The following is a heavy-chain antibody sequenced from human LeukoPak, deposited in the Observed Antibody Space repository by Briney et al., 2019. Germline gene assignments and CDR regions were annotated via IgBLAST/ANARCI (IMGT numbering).Heavy chain of an antibody. D-gene: IGHD6-6*01. CDR2: ISSSSDTI. CDR1: GFTFSSYS. Sequence: PGGSLRLSCAASGFTFSSYSINWVRQAPGKGPEWISYISSSSDTIKYADSVAGRFTISRDNAKNSLYLQMNSLRAEDTAVYYCARAIAARRTYVIYYYYMDVWGKGTTVTVSS. CDR3: ARAIAARRTYVIYYYYMDV. V-gene: IGHV3-48*04. J-gene: IGHJ6*03.